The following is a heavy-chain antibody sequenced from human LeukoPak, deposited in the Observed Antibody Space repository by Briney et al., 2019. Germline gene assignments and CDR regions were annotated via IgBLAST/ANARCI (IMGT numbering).Heavy chain of an antibody. V-gene: IGHV3-11*01. CDR2: ISSSGSTI. J-gene: IGHJ3*02. Sequence: GGSLRLSCAASGFTLSDYYMSWIRQAPGKGLEWVSYISSSGSTIYYADSVKGRFTISRDNAKNSLYLQMNSLRAEDTAVYYCARESKLAEMAAFDIWGQGTMVTVSS. CDR1: GFTLSDYY. CDR3: ARESKLAEMAAFDI. D-gene: IGHD5-24*01.